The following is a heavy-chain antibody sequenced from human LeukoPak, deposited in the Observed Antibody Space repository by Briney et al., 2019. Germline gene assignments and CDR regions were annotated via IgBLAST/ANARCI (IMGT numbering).Heavy chain of an antibody. Sequence: SETLSLTCTVSGYSISSGYYWGWIRQPPGKGLEWIGSIYHSGSTYYNPSLKSRVTISVDTSKNQFSLKLSSVTAADTAVYYCARDWRYSSGWYYFDYWGQGTLVTVSS. CDR3: ARDWRYSSGWYYFDY. CDR2: IYHSGST. CDR1: GYSISSGYY. V-gene: IGHV4-38-2*02. D-gene: IGHD6-19*01. J-gene: IGHJ4*02.